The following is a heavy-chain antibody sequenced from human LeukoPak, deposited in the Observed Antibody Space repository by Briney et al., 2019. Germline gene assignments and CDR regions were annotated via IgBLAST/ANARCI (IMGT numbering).Heavy chain of an antibody. D-gene: IGHD3-16*02. V-gene: IGHV4-4*07. CDR2: IYTSGST. Sequence: LETLSLTCTVSGGSISSYYWSWIRQPAGKGLEWIGRIYTSGSTNYNPSLKSRVTMSVDTSKNQFSLKLSSVTAADTAVYYCARDTGNYVWGSYRLYYFDYWGQGTLVTVSS. CDR3: ARDTGNYVWGSYRLYYFDY. J-gene: IGHJ4*02. CDR1: GGSISSYY.